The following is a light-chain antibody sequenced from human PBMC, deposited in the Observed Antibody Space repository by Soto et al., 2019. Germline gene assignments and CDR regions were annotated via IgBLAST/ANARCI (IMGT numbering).Light chain of an antibody. CDR1: QSVSSY. CDR3: HQRSNWRYT. CDR2: DAS. Sequence: EIVLTQSPATLSLSPGERATLSCRASQSVSSYLAWYQQKPGQAPRLLIYDASNRATGIPARFSGGGSGTDLTLTISSLEPEDFAVYYWHQRSNWRYTFGQGTKLEIK. V-gene: IGKV3-11*01. J-gene: IGKJ2*01.